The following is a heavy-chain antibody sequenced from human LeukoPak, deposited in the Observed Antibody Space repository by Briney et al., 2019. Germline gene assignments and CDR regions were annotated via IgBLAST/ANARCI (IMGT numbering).Heavy chain of an antibody. Sequence: GGSLRLSCSASGFTFDDYAMHWVRQAPGKGLEWVSGISWNSGSIVYAESVKGRFTISRDNAKNSLYLQMNSLRAEDTALYYCAKGSDTAMAALDYWGQGTLVTVSS. D-gene: IGHD5-18*01. J-gene: IGHJ4*02. CDR2: ISWNSGSI. CDR3: AKGSDTAMAALDY. V-gene: IGHV3-9*01. CDR1: GFTFDDYA.